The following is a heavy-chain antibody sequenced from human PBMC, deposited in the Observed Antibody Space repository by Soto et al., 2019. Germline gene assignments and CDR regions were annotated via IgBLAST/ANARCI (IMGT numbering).Heavy chain of an antibody. D-gene: IGHD1-20*01. CDR3: AKAPSHSGYNGKDHYYYGMDV. CDR2: ISWNSESI. V-gene: IGHV3-9*01. J-gene: IGHJ6*02. Sequence: PGGSLRLSCAASGFIFNDYTMHWFRQDPREGLVWVAGISWNSESIGYADSVKGRFTISRDNAKNSLFLQMISLRGEDTALYYYAKAPSHSGYNGKDHYYYGMDVWGQGTMVTVSS. CDR1: GFIFNDYT.